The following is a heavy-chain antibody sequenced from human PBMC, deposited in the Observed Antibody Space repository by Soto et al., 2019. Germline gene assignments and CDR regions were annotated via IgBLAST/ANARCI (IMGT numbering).Heavy chain of an antibody. CDR2: ISYDGSNK. V-gene: IGHV3-30*18. Sequence: HPGGSLRLSCAASGFTFSSYGMHWVRQAPGKGLEWVAVISYDGSNKYYADSVKGRFTISRDNSKNTLYLQMNSLRAEDTAVYYCAKAESRDFWSGYWVSYYYGMDVWGQGTTVTVSS. CDR3: AKAESRDFWSGYWVSYYYGMDV. CDR1: GFTFSSYG. J-gene: IGHJ6*02. D-gene: IGHD3-3*01.